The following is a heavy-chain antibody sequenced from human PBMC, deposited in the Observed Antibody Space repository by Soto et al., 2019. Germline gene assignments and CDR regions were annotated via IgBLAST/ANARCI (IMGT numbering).Heavy chain of an antibody. CDR3: VRDRDWAFDI. CDR2: SGTSRKYI. V-gene: IGHV3-48*02. J-gene: IGHJ3*02. Sequence: LRLSCAASGYTFSEYSMNWVRQAPGKGLEWVSYSGTSRKYIFYADSVRGRFTIARDDAKSSLYLQLNSLRDEDTAVYYCVRDRDWAFDIWGQGTMVTVS. CDR1: GYTFSEYS. D-gene: IGHD3-9*01.